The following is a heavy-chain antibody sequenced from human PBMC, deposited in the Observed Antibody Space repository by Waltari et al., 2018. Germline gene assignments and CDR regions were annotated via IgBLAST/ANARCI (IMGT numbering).Heavy chain of an antibody. J-gene: IGHJ6*02. Sequence: QVQLVESGGGVVQPGRSLRLSCAASEFTFSSYAMHWVRQAPGKGLEGVAVISYNESNTYYVDSVKGRFTISRDNSKKMLYLQMNNLRAEDTAVYYCARDYCDRTNCHGMDVWGQGTTVTVSS. V-gene: IGHV3-30*04. D-gene: IGHD3-22*01. CDR1: EFTFSSYA. CDR2: ISYNESNT. CDR3: ARDYCDRTNCHGMDV.